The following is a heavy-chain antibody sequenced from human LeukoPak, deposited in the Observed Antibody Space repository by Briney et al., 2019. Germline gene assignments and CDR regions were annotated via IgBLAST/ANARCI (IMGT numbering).Heavy chain of an antibody. CDR3: ARDLYYDDSSGPFDY. D-gene: IGHD3-22*01. Sequence: SVKVSCKASGGTFSSYAISWVRQAPGQGLEWMGGIIPIFGTANYAQKFQGRVTITADESTSTAYMELSSLRSEDTAVYYCARDLYYDDSSGPFDYWGQGTLVTVSS. CDR1: GGTFSSYA. J-gene: IGHJ4*02. V-gene: IGHV1-69*01. CDR2: IIPIFGTA.